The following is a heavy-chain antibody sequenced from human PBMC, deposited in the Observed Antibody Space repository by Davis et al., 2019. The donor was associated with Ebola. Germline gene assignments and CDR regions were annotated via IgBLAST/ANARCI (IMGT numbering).Heavy chain of an antibody. Sequence: GESLKISCAASGFIFSSYAMSWVRQAPGKGLEWVSTHGTSGDTYYADSVKGRFTISRDNSKNTLHLQMNSLRVEDTAIYYCAKDTPNIWFDVWGQGTMVAVSS. CDR1: GFIFSSYA. J-gene: IGHJ3*01. D-gene: IGHD2-15*01. V-gene: IGHV3-23*01. CDR2: HGTSGDT. CDR3: AKDTPNIWFDV.